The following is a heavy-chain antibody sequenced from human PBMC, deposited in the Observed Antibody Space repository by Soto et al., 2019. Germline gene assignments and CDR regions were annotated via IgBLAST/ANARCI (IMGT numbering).Heavy chain of an antibody. V-gene: IGHV6-1*01. Sequence: KQSQTLSLTCAISRDSVSSNSAAWNWIRQSPSRGLEWLGRTYYRSKWYNDYAVSVKSRITINPDTSKNQFSLQLNSVTPEDTAVYYCARAVGTWSQWLEIDYWGQGTLVTVSS. D-gene: IGHD5-12*01. CDR3: ARAVGTWSQWLEIDY. J-gene: IGHJ4*02. CDR2: TYYRSKWYN. CDR1: RDSVSSNSAA.